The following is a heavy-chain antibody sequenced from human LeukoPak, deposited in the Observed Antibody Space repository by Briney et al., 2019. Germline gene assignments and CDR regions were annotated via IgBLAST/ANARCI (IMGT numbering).Heavy chain of an antibody. J-gene: IGHJ4*02. CDR3: AKGMDYYGSGSYWSFDY. CDR2: ISYDGSNK. D-gene: IGHD3-10*01. V-gene: IGHV3-30*04. Sequence: GGSLRLSCAASGFTFSSYAMHWVRQAPGKGLEWVAVISYDGSNKYYADSVKGRFTISRDDSKNTLYLQMNSLRAEDTAVYCCAKGMDYYGSGSYWSFDYWGQGTLVTVSS. CDR1: GFTFSSYA.